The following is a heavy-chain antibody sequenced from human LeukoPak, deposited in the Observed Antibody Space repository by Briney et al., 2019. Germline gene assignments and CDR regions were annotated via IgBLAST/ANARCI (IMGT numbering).Heavy chain of an antibody. V-gene: IGHV4-39*07. Sequence: PSETLSLTCTVSGGPISSSSYYWRWIRQPPGKGLESIGSNYYRRSTYYNPSLKSRVTISVDTTKNQSSLKLSSVTAADTAVYYCARGSDFVEDAFDIWGQGTMVTVSS. CDR3: ARGSDFVEDAFDI. CDR1: GGPISSSSYY. CDR2: NYYRRST. J-gene: IGHJ3*02. D-gene: IGHD2-15*01.